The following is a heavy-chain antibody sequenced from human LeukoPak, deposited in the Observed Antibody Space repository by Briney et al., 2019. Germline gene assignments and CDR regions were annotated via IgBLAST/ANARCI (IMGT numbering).Heavy chain of an antibody. V-gene: IGHV4-39*07. J-gene: IGHJ5*02. Sequence: PSETLSLTCTVSGGSISSSSYYWGWIRQPPWKGLEWIGSIYYSGSTYYNPSLKSRVTISVDTSKNQFSLKLSSVTAADTAVYYCAAVRSSLLRSWFDPWGQGTLVTVSS. CDR2: IYYSGST. CDR1: GGSISSSSYY. CDR3: AAVRSSLLRSWFDP. D-gene: IGHD6-13*01.